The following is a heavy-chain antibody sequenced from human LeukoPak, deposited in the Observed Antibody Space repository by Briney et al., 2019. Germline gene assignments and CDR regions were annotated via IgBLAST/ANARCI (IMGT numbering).Heavy chain of an antibody. CDR2: ISYDGSNK. CDR3: AKDMSRHDYSNYALPKQGDY. CDR1: GFTFSSYT. D-gene: IGHD4-11*01. Sequence: PGGSLRLSCAASGFTFSSYTMNWVRQAPGKGLEWVAVISYDGSNKYYADSVKGRFTISRDNSKNTLYLQMNSLRAKDTAVYYCAKDMSRHDYSNYALPKQGDYWGQGTLVTVSS. J-gene: IGHJ4*02. V-gene: IGHV3-30-3*01.